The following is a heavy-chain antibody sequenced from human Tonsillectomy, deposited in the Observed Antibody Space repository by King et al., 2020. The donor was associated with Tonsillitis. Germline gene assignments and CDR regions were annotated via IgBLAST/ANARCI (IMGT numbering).Heavy chain of an antibody. CDR3: ARGGAGSCLDS. CDR2: IISDESST. J-gene: IGHJ4*02. CDR1: GFTFSNYW. D-gene: IGHD2-15*01. V-gene: IGHV3-74*01. Sequence: VQLVESGGGLVQPGGSLRLSCAASGFTFSNYWMHWVRHTPGKGLVWVSRIISDESSTNYADSVKGRFTISRDNAKNTLYLQMNSLRAEDTAVYYCARGGAGSCLDSWGQGTLVTVSS.